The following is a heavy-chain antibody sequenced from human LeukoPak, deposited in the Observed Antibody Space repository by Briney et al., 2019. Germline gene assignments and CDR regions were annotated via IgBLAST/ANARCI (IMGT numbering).Heavy chain of an antibody. V-gene: IGHV3-15*01. Sequence: PGGALRLSCAASGFTFSNARMSWGRQAPGKGLEWVGRIKSKTDGGTTDYAAPVKGRFTISRDDSKNTLYLQMNSLKTEDTAVYYCTTDYQGLRYFDWYDYWGQGTLVTVSS. CDR3: TTDYQGLRYFDWYDY. CDR2: IKSKTDGGTT. CDR1: GFTFSNAR. D-gene: IGHD3-9*01. J-gene: IGHJ4*02.